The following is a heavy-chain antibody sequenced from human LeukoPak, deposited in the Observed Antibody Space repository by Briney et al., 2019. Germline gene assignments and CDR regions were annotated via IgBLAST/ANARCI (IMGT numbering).Heavy chain of an antibody. D-gene: IGHD2/OR15-2a*01. CDR3: ARDPPLSAFDI. Sequence: SETLSLTCTVSGDSISSSSWWNWVRQPPGKGLEWIGEIFHSGSTNYNPSLKSRVTISVDKSKNQFSLRLTSVTAADTAVYYCARDPPLSAFDIWGQGTMVTVSS. CDR1: GDSISSSSW. CDR2: IFHSGST. V-gene: IGHV4-4*02. J-gene: IGHJ3*02.